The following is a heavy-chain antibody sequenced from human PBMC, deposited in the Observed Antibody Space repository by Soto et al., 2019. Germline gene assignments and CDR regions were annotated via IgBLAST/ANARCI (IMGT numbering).Heavy chain of an antibody. D-gene: IGHD3-22*01. CDR1: GGSISSSSYY. CDR2: IYYSGST. CDR3: ARTGSGYQSGGFQH. Sequence: SETLSLTCTVSGGSISSSSYYWGWIRQPPGKGLEWIGSIYYSGSTYYNPSLKSRVTISVDTSKNQFSLKLSSVTAADTAVYYCARTGSGYQSGGFQHWGQGTLVTVSS. V-gene: IGHV4-39*01. J-gene: IGHJ1*01.